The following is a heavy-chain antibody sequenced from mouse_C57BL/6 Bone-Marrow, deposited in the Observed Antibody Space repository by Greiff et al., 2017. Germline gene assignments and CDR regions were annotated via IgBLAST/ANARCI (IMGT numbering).Heavy chain of an antibody. D-gene: IGHD4-1*02. Sequence: QVQLQQSGPELVKPGASVKISCKASGYSFTSYYIHWVKQRPGQGLEWIGWIYPGSGNTKYNEKFKGKATLTADTSSSTAYMQLSSLTSEDSAVYYCAPQLGWYFDYWGQGTTLTVSS. CDR3: APQLGWYFDY. V-gene: IGHV1-66*01. J-gene: IGHJ2*01. CDR1: GYSFTSYY. CDR2: IYPGSGNT.